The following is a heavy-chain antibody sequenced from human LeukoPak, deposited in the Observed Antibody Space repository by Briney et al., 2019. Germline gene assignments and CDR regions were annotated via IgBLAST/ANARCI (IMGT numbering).Heavy chain of an antibody. V-gene: IGHV1-24*01. J-gene: IGHJ4*02. Sequence: VASVKVSCKVSGYSLTELSIHWVRQAPGKGLEWMGGIDPEDGETLYAQNLQGRVTMTEDTSTDTAYMELSSLRSEDTAVYYCATVLGGSSGGFDYWGQGTLVTVSS. CDR2: IDPEDGET. CDR3: ATVLGGSSGGFDY. D-gene: IGHD2-15*01. CDR1: GYSLTELS.